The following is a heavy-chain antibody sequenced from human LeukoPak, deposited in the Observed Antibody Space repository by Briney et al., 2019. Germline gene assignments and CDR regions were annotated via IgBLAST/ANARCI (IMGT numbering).Heavy chain of an antibody. CDR3: AGSSEIIDY. Sequence: SETLSLTCTVSGGSISSYYWNWIRQPPGKGLEWIGEINHSGSTNYNPSLKSRVTISVDTSKNQFSLKLSSVTAADTAVYYCAGSSEIIDYWGQGTLVTVSS. CDR1: GGSISSYY. V-gene: IGHV4-34*01. J-gene: IGHJ4*02. CDR2: INHSGST. D-gene: IGHD2-2*01.